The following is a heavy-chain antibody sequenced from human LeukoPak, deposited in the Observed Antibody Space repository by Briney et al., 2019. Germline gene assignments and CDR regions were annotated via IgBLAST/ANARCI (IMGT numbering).Heavy chain of an antibody. CDR3: ARAGTVFAFDI. CDR2: IYHSGNT. CDR1: SYSISSGYY. D-gene: IGHD1-7*01. V-gene: IGHV4-38-2*02. J-gene: IGHJ3*02. Sequence: SETLSLTCTVSSYSISSGYYWGWIRQPPGKGLEWIGNIYHSGNTYYKPSLKSRVTISVDTSKNQFSLKLSSVTAADTAVYYCARAGTVFAFDIWGQGTMVTVSS.